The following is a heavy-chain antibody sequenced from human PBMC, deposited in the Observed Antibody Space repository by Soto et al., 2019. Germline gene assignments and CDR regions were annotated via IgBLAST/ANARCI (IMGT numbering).Heavy chain of an antibody. V-gene: IGHV1-69*08. Sequence: QVQLVQSGAEVKKPGSSVKVSCKASGDTFSSYTISWVRQAPGQGLEWMGRIIPILGIANYAQKFQGRVTITADKSTSTAYMELSSLRSEDTAVYYCAREPPHRYCSSTSCRGWFDPWGQGTLVTVSS. D-gene: IGHD2-2*01. CDR1: GDTFSSYT. CDR2: IIPILGIA. J-gene: IGHJ5*02. CDR3: AREPPHRYCSSTSCRGWFDP.